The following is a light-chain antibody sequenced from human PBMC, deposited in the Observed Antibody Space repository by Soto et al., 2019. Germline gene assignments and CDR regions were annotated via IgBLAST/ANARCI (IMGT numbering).Light chain of an antibody. V-gene: IGLV2-14*01. CDR2: EVI. CDR3: SSYTSSITRV. J-gene: IGLJ1*01. Sequence: QSALTQPASVSGSPGQSITISCTGTNSDVGGYNSVSWYEHHPGKAPKLIIYEVIYRPSGISNRFSGSKSGNTASLTISGLQAEDEADYYCSSYTSSITRVFGTGTKVTVL. CDR1: NSDVGGYNS.